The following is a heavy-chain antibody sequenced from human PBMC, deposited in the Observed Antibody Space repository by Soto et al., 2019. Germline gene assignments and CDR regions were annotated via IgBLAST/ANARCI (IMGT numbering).Heavy chain of an antibody. Sequence: GESLKISCKGSGYSFTSYWIGWVRQMPGKGLEWMGIIYPGDSYTNYSPSFQGHVTISADKSISTAYLQWSSLKASDTAMYYCARLRPQPHSGYDYWGQGTLVTVSS. CDR3: ARLRPQPHSGYDY. D-gene: IGHD5-12*01. J-gene: IGHJ4*02. V-gene: IGHV5-51*01. CDR2: IYPGDSYT. CDR1: GYSFTSYW.